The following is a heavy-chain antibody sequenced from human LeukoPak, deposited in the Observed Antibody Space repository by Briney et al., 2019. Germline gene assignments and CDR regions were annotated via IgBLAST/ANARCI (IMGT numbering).Heavy chain of an antibody. Sequence: GGSLRLSCGASGFTFSSYAMHWVRQAPGKGLEWVAVISYDGSNKYYADSVKGRFTISRDNSKNTLYLQMNSLRAEDTAVYYCARNPAGHLANYYYYYYMDVWGKGTTVTVSS. CDR2: ISYDGSNK. CDR1: GFTFSSYA. CDR3: ARNPAGHLANYYYYYYMDV. J-gene: IGHJ6*03. V-gene: IGHV3-30*04. D-gene: IGHD2-2*01.